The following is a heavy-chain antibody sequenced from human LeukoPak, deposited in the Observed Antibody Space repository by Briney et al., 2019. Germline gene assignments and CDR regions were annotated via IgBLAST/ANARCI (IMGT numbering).Heavy chain of an antibody. CDR1: GGSISGYS. Sequence: SETLSLTCNVSGGSISGYSWSWIRQPPGKGLEWVGYIFYSGSTNYNPSLKSRVTISVDTSKNQFSLRLSSVTAADTAVYYCARDRGGYNFFDCWGQGTLVTVSS. J-gene: IGHJ4*02. D-gene: IGHD5-12*01. V-gene: IGHV4-59*01. CDR3: ARDRGGYNFFDC. CDR2: IFYSGST.